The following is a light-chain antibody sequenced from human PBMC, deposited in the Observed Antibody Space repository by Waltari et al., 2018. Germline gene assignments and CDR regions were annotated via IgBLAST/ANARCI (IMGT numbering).Light chain of an antibody. J-gene: IGLJ2*01. V-gene: IGLV2-23*02. CDR2: EVS. CDR3: CSYAGDRSVL. Sequence: SALTQPASVSGSPGQSITVSCTGTSSDVGNYNLVSWYQQHPGNAPKLLIYEVSQRPSGASNRFSGSKSGTTASLTVSGLQAEDEAIYFCCSYAGDRSVLFGGGTKLTVL. CDR1: SSDVGNYNL.